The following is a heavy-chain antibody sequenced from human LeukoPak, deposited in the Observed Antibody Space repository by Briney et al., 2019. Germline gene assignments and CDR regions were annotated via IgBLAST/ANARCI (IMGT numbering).Heavy chain of an antibody. CDR3: AKIASAMGKGNNDYYYYYMDV. CDR1: GFTFNRYS. CDR2: ISTSSIYI. Sequence: GGSLRLSCAASGFTFNRYSMNWVRQAPGKGLEWLSSISTSSIYIYWADSVKGRFTISRDNSKNTLYLQMNSLRAEDTAVYYCAKIASAMGKGNNDYYYYYMDVWGKGTTVTISS. V-gene: IGHV3-21*04. D-gene: IGHD1/OR15-1a*01. J-gene: IGHJ6*03.